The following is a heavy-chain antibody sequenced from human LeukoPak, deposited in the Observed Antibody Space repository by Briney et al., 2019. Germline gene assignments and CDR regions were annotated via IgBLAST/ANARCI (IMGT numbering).Heavy chain of an antibody. J-gene: IGHJ4*02. CDR1: GFTVRSYY. D-gene: IGHD1-26*01. CDR2: ISYDGDT. CDR3: AREYLGVGTIDY. Sequence: GGSLSLSCAASGFTVRSYYMSWVRQAPGKGLEWVSVISYDGDTYYADSVKGRITISRDISKNTVYPQMNSLRAEDTAVYYCAREYLGVGTIDYWGQGTLVTVSS. V-gene: IGHV3-66*01.